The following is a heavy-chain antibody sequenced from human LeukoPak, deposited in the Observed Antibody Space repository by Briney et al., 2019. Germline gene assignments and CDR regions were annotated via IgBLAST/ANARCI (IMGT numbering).Heavy chain of an antibody. J-gene: IGHJ5*02. CDR3: AKDATSTYYYGSGSYPNWFDP. CDR2: ISGSGGRT. D-gene: IGHD3-10*01. Sequence: GGTLRLSCAASGFTFSSYVMSWVRQAPGKGLEWVSGISGSGGRTYYADSVKGRFTISRDNSKNTLYLQMSSLRAEDAAVYYCAKDATSTYYYGSGSYPNWFDPWGQGTLVTVSS. V-gene: IGHV3-23*01. CDR1: GFTFSSYV.